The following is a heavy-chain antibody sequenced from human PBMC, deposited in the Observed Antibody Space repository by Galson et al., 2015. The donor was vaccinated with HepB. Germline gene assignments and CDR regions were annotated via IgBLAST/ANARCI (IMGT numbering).Heavy chain of an antibody. D-gene: IGHD3-22*01. J-gene: IGHJ4*02. V-gene: IGHV1-46*01. Sequence: SVKVSCKASGYTFTSYYMHWVRQAPGQGLEWMGIINPSGGSTSYAQKFQGRVTMTRDTSTSTVYMELSSLRSEDTAVYYCARVPPYYYGSSGYYTLWYWGQGTLVTVSS. CDR1: GYTFTSYY. CDR2: INPSGGST. CDR3: ARVPPYYYGSSGYYTLWY.